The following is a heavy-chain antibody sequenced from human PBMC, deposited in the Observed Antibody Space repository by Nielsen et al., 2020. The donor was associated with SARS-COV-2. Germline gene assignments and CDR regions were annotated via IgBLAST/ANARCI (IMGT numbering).Heavy chain of an antibody. Sequence: GESLKISCAASGFSFSSYAMTWVRQAPGKGLEWVSSIGTTGDKTYYADSVKGRFTISRDNVKNSLYLQLSSLSAEDTAVYYCAESPFHRSSWYGMDVWGQGTTVTVSS. CDR1: GFSFSSYA. V-gene: IGHV3-48*01. J-gene: IGHJ6*02. CDR3: AESPFHRSSWYGMDV. D-gene: IGHD6-13*01. CDR2: IGTTGDKT.